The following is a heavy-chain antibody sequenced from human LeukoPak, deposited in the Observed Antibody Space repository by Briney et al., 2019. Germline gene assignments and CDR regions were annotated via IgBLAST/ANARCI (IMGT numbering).Heavy chain of an antibody. J-gene: IGHJ4*02. CDR3: ASNLISGPYSFDY. D-gene: IGHD6-19*01. Sequence: PGGSLRLSCAASRFTFSSYAMTWVCQAPGKGLEWVSAISGSGDSTYYADSVKGRFTISRDSSKNTLYLQMNSLRAEDTAVYYCASNLISGPYSFDYWGQGTLVTVSS. CDR2: ISGSGDST. V-gene: IGHV3-23*01. CDR1: RFTFSSYA.